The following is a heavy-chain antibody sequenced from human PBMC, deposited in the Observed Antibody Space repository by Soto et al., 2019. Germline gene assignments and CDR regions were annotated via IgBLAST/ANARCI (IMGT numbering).Heavy chain of an antibody. J-gene: IGHJ6*02. CDR3: AREGYCSGGSCYGDYYYGMDV. V-gene: IGHV3-48*03. Sequence: PGGSLRLSCAASGFTFSSYEMNWVRQAPGKGLEWVSYISSSGSTIYYADSVKGRFTISRDNAKNALYLQMNSLRAEDTAVYYCAREGYCSGGSCYGDYYYGMDVWGQGTTVTVSS. CDR1: GFTFSSYE. CDR2: ISSSGSTI. D-gene: IGHD2-15*01.